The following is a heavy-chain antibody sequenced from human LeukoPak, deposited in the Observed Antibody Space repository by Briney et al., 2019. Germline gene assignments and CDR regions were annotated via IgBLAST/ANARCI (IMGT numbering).Heavy chain of an antibody. CDR1: GFIFTKYW. Sequence: PGGSLRHSCAASGFIFTKYWTHWVRQALGKGLVWVSHVNSDGSATSYADSVKGRFAISRDNAKNTVYLHMNSLRVEDTAVYYCTSFYETNWGQGTLVTVSS. CDR2: VNSDGSAT. CDR3: TSFYETN. V-gene: IGHV3-74*01. J-gene: IGHJ4*02. D-gene: IGHD2/OR15-2a*01.